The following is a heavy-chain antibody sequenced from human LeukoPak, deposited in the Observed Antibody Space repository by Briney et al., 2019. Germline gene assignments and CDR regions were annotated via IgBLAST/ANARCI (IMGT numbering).Heavy chain of an antibody. J-gene: IGHJ6*03. CDR2: INPSGGST. V-gene: IGHV1-46*01. Sequence: ASVKVSCKTSGYTFSSYYIHWVRQAPGQGLEWMGIINPSGGSTNYAQKFQGRVTMTRDMSTSTVYMELSSLRSEDTAVYYCARGGQRVATYYYYMDVWGKGTTVTVSS. D-gene: IGHD1-1*01. CDR1: GYTFSSYY. CDR3: ARGGQRVATYYYYMDV.